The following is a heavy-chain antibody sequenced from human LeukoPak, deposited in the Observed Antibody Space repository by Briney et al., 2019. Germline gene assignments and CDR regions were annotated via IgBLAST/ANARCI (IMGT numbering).Heavy chain of an antibody. Sequence: TGGSLRPSCAASGLAFSSYWMSWVRQAPGKGLEWVSGISWNSGSIGYADSVKGRFTISRDNAKNSLYLQMNSLRAEDTALYYCAKVRVPMVRGAIPDAFDIWGQGTMVTVSS. V-gene: IGHV3-9*01. CDR1: GLAFSSYW. J-gene: IGHJ3*02. CDR3: AKVRVPMVRGAIPDAFDI. CDR2: ISWNSGSI. D-gene: IGHD3-10*01.